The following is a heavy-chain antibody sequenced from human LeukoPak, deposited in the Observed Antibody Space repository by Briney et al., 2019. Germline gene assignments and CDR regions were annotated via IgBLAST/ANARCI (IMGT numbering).Heavy chain of an antibody. CDR2: ISSSSSYI. CDR3: ASSDGSGLFDP. J-gene: IGHJ5*02. CDR1: GFTFSSYS. D-gene: IGHD3-10*01. V-gene: IGHV3-21*01. Sequence: GGSLRLSCAASGFTFSSYSMNWVRQAPGKGLEWVSSISSSSSYIYYADSVKGRFTISRDNAKNSLYLQMNSLRAEDTAVYYCASSDGSGLFDPWGQGTLVTVSS.